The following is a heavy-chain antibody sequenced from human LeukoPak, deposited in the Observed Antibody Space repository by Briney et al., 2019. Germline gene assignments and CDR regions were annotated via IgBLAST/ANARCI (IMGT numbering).Heavy chain of an antibody. CDR1: GGTFSSYA. Sequence: GASVTVSCTASGGTFSSYAISWVRQAPGQGLEWMGGIIPIFGTANYAQKFQGRVTITTDESTSTAYMELSSLRSEDTAVYYCARDGVYCSSTSCSYFDPWGQGTLVTVSS. V-gene: IGHV1-69*05. CDR3: ARDGVYCSSTSCSYFDP. J-gene: IGHJ5*02. D-gene: IGHD2-2*01. CDR2: IIPIFGTA.